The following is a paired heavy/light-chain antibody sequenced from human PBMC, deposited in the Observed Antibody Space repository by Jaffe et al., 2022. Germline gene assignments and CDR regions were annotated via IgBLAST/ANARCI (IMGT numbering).Light chain of an antibody. CDR3: QQYYSTWT. Sequence: DIVMTQSPDSLAVSLGERATINCKSSQSVLYSSNNKNYLAWYQQKPGQPPKLLIYWASTRESGVPDRFSGSGSGTDFTLTISSLQAEDVAVYYCQQYYSTWTFGQGTKVEIK. CDR2: WAS. V-gene: IGKV4-1*01. CDR1: QSVLYSSNNKNY. J-gene: IGKJ1*01.
Heavy chain of an antibody. J-gene: IGHJ4*02. D-gene: IGHD1-26*01. CDR3: VRQSGEMGYVGAAQGDFDY. CDR2: IYPGDSDT. V-gene: IGHV5-51*01. CDR1: GYSFTSYW. Sequence: EVQLVQSGAEVKKPGESLKISCKGSGYSFTSYWIGWVRQMPGKGLEWMGIIYPGDSDTRYSPSFQGQVTISADKSISTAYLQWSSLKASDTAMYYCVRQSGEMGYVGAAQGDFDYWGQGTLVTVSS.